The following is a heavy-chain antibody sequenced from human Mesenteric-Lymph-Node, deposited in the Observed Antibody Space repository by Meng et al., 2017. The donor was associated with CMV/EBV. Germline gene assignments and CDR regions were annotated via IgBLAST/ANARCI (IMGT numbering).Heavy chain of an antibody. CDR2: VYYSGST. CDR3: ARGTSDYGMDV. V-gene: IGHV4-39*07. Sequence: SETLSLTCTVSGGSITRTSNYWGWIRQPPGKGLEWIGTVYYSGSTYYNPSLKSRLTISLDTSKNQFSLKLTSVTAADTAVYYCARGTSDYGMDVWGQGTTVTVSS. J-gene: IGHJ6*02. D-gene: IGHD2-2*01. CDR1: GGSITRTSNY.